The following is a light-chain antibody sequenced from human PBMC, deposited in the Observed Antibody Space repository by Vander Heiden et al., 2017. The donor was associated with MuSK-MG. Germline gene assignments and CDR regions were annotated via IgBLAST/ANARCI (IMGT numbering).Light chain of an antibody. J-gene: IGLJ2*01. CDR1: SSDVGGYNY. CDR2: DVS. Sequence: QSALTQPRSVSGSPGQSVTISCTGTSSDVGGYNYVSLFQQHPGKAPKLRLFDVSKPSARVPGLFSGSKAGNAAFLTISGLPGEDEAYYCCCSYASSFSVVFGGGTKLTVL. CDR3: CSYASSFSVV. V-gene: IGLV2-11*01.